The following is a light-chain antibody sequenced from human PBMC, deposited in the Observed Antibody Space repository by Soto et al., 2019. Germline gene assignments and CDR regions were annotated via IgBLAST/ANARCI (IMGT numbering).Light chain of an antibody. Sequence: QMSQAPGSRVAFGGRRITNTSRAIQTVTTYLNWYQQKPGEAPKLLIYAASTLHTGVPSRFSGSGSGTDFTLTITGLQPEDFATYFCQQSYSTSFTFGPGTQVD. J-gene: IGKJ3*01. CDR3: QQSYSTSFT. CDR1: QTVTTY. V-gene: IGKV1-39*01. CDR2: AAS.